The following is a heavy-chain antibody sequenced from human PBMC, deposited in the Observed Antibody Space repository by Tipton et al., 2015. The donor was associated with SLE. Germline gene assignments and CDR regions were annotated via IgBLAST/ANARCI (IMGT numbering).Heavy chain of an antibody. V-gene: IGHV3-21*01. D-gene: IGHD3-3*01. CDR2: ISSSSSYI. Sequence: SLRLSCAASGFTFSSYSMDWVRQAPGKGLEWVSSISSSSSYIYYADSVKGRFTISRDNAKNSLYLQMNSLRAEDTAVYYCARDVSGYYDYWGQGTLATVSS. CDR3: ARDVSGYYDY. J-gene: IGHJ4*02. CDR1: GFTFSSYS.